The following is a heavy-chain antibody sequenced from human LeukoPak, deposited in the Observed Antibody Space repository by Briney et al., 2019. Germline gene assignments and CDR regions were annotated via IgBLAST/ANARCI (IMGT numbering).Heavy chain of an antibody. J-gene: IGHJ3*02. D-gene: IGHD3-16*02. Sequence: GGSLRLSCAVSGFTLTTYAMHWVRQAPGKGLEWVAMFSYDGSIRYNADSVQGRFTISRDTSQNTLDLQMDSLRPDDTAVYYCARGYRPYDDAFDIWGHGTLVTVSS. V-gene: IGHV3-30*01. CDR2: FSYDGSIR. CDR1: GFTLTTYA. CDR3: ARGYRPYDDAFDI.